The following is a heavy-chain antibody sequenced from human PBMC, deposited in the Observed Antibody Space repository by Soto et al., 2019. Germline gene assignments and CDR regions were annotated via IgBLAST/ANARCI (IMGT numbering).Heavy chain of an antibody. D-gene: IGHD3-9*01. CDR1: GGSISSGNYY. CDR2: IYYSGST. J-gene: IGHJ4*02. V-gene: IGHV4-30-4*01. CDR3: ARSPLTGNKRDYYFDY. Sequence: QVQLQESGPGLVKPSQTLSLTCTVSGGSISSGNYYWSWIRQPPGKGLEWIGHIYYSGSTYYNPSLKSRVTISAGTSKSQLSLKLSSVTAADTAVYYCARSPLTGNKRDYYFDYWGQGTLVTVSS.